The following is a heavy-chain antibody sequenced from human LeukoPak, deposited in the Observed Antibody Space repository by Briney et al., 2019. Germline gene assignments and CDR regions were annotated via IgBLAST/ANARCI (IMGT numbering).Heavy chain of an antibody. CDR3: ARSDYSNYPRLLRNYYYYYMDV. J-gene: IGHJ6*03. D-gene: IGHD4-11*01. V-gene: IGHV1-69*13. CDR2: IIPIFGTA. CDR1: GYTFTSYA. Sequence: SVKVSCKASGYTFTSYAISWVRQAPGQGLEWMGGIIPIFGTANYAQKFQGRVTITADESTSTAYMELSSLRSEDTAVYYCARSDYSNYPRLLRNYYYYYMDVWGKGTTVTVSS.